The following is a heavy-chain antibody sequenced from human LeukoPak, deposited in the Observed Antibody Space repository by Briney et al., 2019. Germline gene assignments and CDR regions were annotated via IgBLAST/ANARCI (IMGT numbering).Heavy chain of an antibody. V-gene: IGHV4-59*08. CDR3: AGHHPRNTVDF. Sequence: PSETLSLTCTVSGGSISSYYWSWIRQPPGKGLEWIAYISDIGSINYNPSLKSRVTISLDTSKNQFSLKLSPVTAADTAVYYCAGHHPRNTVDFWGQGTLVTVS. CDR2: ISDIGSI. CDR1: GGSISSYY. J-gene: IGHJ4*02. D-gene: IGHD2-8*02.